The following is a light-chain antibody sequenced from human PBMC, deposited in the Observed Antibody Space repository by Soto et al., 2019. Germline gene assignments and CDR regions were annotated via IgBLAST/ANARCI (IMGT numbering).Light chain of an antibody. J-gene: IGKJ4*01. CDR1: QNVATN. CDR2: GSS. V-gene: IGKV3D-15*01. Sequence: VMTQSPANLSVSPGEGVTLSCRASQNVATNLAWYQLKPGQAPRLLVYGSSTRATGIPATFSGSGSGTQFSLTISSLQSEDSAVYYCQQYYQWGLSFGG. CDR3: QQYYQWGLS.